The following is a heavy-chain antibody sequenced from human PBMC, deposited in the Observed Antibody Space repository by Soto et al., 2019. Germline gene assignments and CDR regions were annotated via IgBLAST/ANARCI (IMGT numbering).Heavy chain of an antibody. Sequence: GASVKVSCKATAYTFATFYIHWVRQAPGQGLEWMGIINPSGGGTTYAQRFQGRVTRTRDTSTSKIYMELSSLRSEDTAVYYCARSQAGRPLDIWGLGTTVTVSS. D-gene: IGHD6-25*01. J-gene: IGHJ6*02. CDR2: INPSGGGT. CDR1: AYTFATFY. CDR3: ARSQAGRPLDI. V-gene: IGHV1-46*01.